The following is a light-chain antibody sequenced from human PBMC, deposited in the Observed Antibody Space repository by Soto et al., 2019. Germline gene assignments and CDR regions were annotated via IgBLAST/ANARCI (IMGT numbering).Light chain of an antibody. J-gene: IGKJ2*01. CDR1: QRVVNSSNNENY. Sequence: DMVMTQSPDSLAVSLGERATTHCKSSQRVVNSSNNENYLTWYQQKPVQPPKLLIYWTSTRESGVPDRFSGRGSETDFTLTISSLAAEDGAVYYCQQHYTTHFTFGQGTKLEIK. CDR2: WTS. V-gene: IGKV4-1*01. CDR3: QQHYTTHFT.